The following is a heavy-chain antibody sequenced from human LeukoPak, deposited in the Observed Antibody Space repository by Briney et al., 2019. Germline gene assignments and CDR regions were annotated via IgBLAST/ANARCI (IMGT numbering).Heavy chain of an antibody. CDR2: ISYDASNI. V-gene: IGHV3-30*04. D-gene: IGHD3-22*01. Sequence: PGGSLRLSCAASGFTFSSYAMHWFRQAPGKGLEWMALISYDASNIYYADSVRGRFTISKDNSKNTLYLQMNSLRAEDTAVYYCARDPAYYITTMDYWGQGTLVTVSS. CDR1: GFTFSSYA. CDR3: ARDPAYYITTMDY. J-gene: IGHJ4*02.